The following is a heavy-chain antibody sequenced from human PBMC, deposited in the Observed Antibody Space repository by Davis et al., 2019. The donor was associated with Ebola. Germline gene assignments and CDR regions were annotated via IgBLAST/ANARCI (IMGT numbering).Heavy chain of an antibody. Sequence: SVKVSCKASGGTFSSYAISWVRQAPGQGLEWMGRIIPILGIANYAQKFQGRVTITADKSTSTAYMELSSLRSEDTAMYYCARRYNPGYTDYYYGMDVWGQGTTVTVSS. CDR2: IIPILGIA. J-gene: IGHJ6*02. CDR1: GGTFSSYA. D-gene: IGHD1-14*01. V-gene: IGHV1-69*04. CDR3: ARRYNPGYTDYYYGMDV.